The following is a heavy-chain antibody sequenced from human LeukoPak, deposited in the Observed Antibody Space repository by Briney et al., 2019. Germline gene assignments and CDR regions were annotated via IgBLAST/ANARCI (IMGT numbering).Heavy chain of an antibody. CDR1: GGSISSGGYS. CDR3: ARGLGAPHNWFDP. CDR2: IYHSGST. J-gene: IGHJ5*02. Sequence: SETLSLTCAVSGGSISSGGYSWSWIRQPPGKGLEWIGYIYHSGSTYYNPSLKSRVTISVDRSKNQFSLKLSSVTAADTAVYYCARGLGAPHNWFDPWGQGTLVTVSS. V-gene: IGHV4-30-2*01. D-gene: IGHD1-26*01.